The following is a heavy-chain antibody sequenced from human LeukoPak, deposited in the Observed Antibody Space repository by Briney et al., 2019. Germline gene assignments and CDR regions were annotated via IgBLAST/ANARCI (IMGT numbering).Heavy chain of an antibody. CDR2: IYHSGST. CDR1: GGSISSGGYS. V-gene: IGHV4-30-2*01. J-gene: IGHJ4*02. Sequence: KSSQTLSLTCAVSGGSISSGGYSWSWIRQPPGKGLEWIGYIYHSGSTNYNASLKSRVIMSVDTSKNQFSLKLNSVTAADTAVYYCAREGTEAAILDYWGQGTLVTVSP. CDR3: AREGTEAAILDY. D-gene: IGHD6-13*01.